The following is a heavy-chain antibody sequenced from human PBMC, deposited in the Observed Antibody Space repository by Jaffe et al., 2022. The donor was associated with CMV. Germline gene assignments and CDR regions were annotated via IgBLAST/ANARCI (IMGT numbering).Heavy chain of an antibody. CDR2: IYYSGST. D-gene: IGHD3-10*02. J-gene: IGHJ6*03. CDR1: GGSISSYY. Sequence: QVQLQESGPGLVKPSETLSLTCTVSGGSISSYYWSWIRQPPGKGLEWIGYIYYSGSTNYNPSLKSRVTISVDTSKNQFSLKLSSVTAADTAVYYCARMLGVSYYYYMDVWGKGTTVTVSS. V-gene: IGHV4-59*08. CDR3: ARMLGVSYYYYMDV.